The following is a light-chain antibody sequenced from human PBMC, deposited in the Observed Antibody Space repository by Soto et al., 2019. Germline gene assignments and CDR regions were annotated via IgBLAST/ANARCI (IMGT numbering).Light chain of an antibody. V-gene: IGLV2-14*01. CDR1: SSDVGDYTY. J-gene: IGLJ1*01. Sequence: QSVLTQPASVSGSPGQSITISCAGTSSDVGDYTYVSWYQQHPGKAPKVIIYDVSNRPSGVSYRFSGTKSGNTASLTVSGLQAEDEADYYCCSYTRSGTLIFGTGTKVTVL. CDR2: DVS. CDR3: CSYTRSGTLI.